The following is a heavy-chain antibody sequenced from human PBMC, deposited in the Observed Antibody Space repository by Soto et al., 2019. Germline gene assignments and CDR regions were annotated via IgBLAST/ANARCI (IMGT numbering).Heavy chain of an antibody. J-gene: IGHJ6*02. D-gene: IGHD2-15*01. CDR1: GDSISSANYF. Sequence: SETLSLTCTVSGDSISSANYFWSWLRQPPGKGLEWIAYIYYSGSTNYNPSLKSRVTISVDTSKNQFSLKLSSVTAADTAVYYCARDRAGYCSGGSCSPNYYYYGMDVWGQGTTVTVSS. CDR2: IYYSGST. CDR3: ARDRAGYCSGGSCSPNYYYYGMDV. V-gene: IGHV4-61*01.